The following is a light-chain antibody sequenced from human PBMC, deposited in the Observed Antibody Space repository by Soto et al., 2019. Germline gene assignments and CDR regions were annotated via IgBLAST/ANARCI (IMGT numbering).Light chain of an antibody. Sequence: EIVMTQSPATLSVSPGERATLSCRASQSVSRNLAWYQQKPGQAPRLLSYVASTRATGIPARFSGSGSGTEFTLTISSLQSEDFAVYYCQQYNNWPPYTFGQGTKLEIK. CDR1: QSVSRN. J-gene: IGKJ2*01. CDR3: QQYNNWPPYT. CDR2: VAS. V-gene: IGKV3-15*01.